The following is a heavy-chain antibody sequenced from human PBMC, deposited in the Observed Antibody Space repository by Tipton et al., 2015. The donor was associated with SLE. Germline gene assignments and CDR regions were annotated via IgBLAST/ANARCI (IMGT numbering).Heavy chain of an antibody. CDR1: GGSISSYQ. CDR3: AREGWELLGANWFDP. D-gene: IGHD1-26*01. J-gene: IGHJ5*02. V-gene: IGHV4-59*12. Sequence: TLSLTCTVSGGSISSYQWSWIRQPPGKGLEWIGYIYYSGSTNYNPSLKSRVTISVNTSKNQFSLKLSSVTAADTAVYYCAREGWELLGANWFDPWGQGTLVTVSP. CDR2: IYYSGST.